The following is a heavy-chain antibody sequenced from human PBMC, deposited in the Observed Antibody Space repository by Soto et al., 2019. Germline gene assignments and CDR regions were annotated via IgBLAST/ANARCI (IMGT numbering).Heavy chain of an antibody. V-gene: IGHV4-59*01. CDR3: ARSIPDSRGGSMDV. D-gene: IGHD3-10*01. J-gene: IGHJ6*02. CDR2: ISDIGST. Sequence: SETLSLTCTVSGGSNTSYYWTWIRQPPGQGLEWIGYISDIGSTSYNPSLTGRVTMLVDTSKKQFSLKLSSVTGADSAVYFCARSIPDSRGGSMDVWGQGATVTVSS. CDR1: GGSNTSYY.